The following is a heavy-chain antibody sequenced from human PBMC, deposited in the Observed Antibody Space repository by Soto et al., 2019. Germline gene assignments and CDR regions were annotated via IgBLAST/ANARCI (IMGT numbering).Heavy chain of an antibody. D-gene: IGHD6-19*01. Sequence: QVQLQQWGAGLLKPSETLSLTCAVYGGSFSGYYWSWIRQPPGKGLEWIGEINHSGSTNYNPSLKSRVTISVDTSKTQFSLKLSSVTAADTAVYYCARSSGGQWLVKRYFDLWGRGTLVTVSS. V-gene: IGHV4-34*01. CDR1: GGSFSGYY. J-gene: IGHJ2*01. CDR2: INHSGST. CDR3: ARSSGGQWLVKRYFDL.